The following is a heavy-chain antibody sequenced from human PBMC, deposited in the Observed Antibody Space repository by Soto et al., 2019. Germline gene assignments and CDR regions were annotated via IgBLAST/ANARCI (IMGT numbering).Heavy chain of an antibody. V-gene: IGHV4-34*01. CDR3: AGGPDYGDYDA. CDR1: GGSFNCYQ. D-gene: IGHD4-17*01. CDR2: VSHTGDT. J-gene: IGHJ5*02. Sequence: SETLSLTCEVSGGSFNCYQWAWIRQSPEKGLEWIGEVSHTGDTNSKPSLMSRLTMSVDTSKNQFSLKLSSVTSADSAIYFCAGGPDYGDYDAWGQGTLVTVSS.